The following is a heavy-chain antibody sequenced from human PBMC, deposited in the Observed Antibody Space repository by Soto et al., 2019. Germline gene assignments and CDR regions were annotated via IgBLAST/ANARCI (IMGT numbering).Heavy chain of an antibody. Sequence: GASVKVSCKVSGYTLTELSMHWVLQSPLKGLEWMGGFDPEDGETIYAQKFQGRVTMTEDTSTDTAYMELSSLRSEDTAVYYCATPVTRITMVRGAIVFDYWGQGTLVTVSS. CDR1: GYTLTELS. CDR3: ATPVTRITMVRGAIVFDY. D-gene: IGHD3-10*01. J-gene: IGHJ4*02. V-gene: IGHV1-24*01. CDR2: FDPEDGET.